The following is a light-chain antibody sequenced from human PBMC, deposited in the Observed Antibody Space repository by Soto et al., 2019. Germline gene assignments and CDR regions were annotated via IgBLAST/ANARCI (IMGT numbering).Light chain of an antibody. V-gene: IGKV3-20*01. CDR2: GAS. CDR1: QSIRSSY. J-gene: IGKJ5*01. CDR3: QQYSSSPPIT. Sequence: EIVLTQSPGILSLSPGERASLSGGASQSIRSSYVAWYQQRCGQAPRLLIYGASSRASGIPDRFSGSGSGTDFTLTISRLEPEDFAVYYCQQYSSSPPITFGQGTRLEIK.